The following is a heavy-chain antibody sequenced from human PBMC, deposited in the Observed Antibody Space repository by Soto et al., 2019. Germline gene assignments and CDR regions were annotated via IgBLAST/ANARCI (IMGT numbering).Heavy chain of an antibody. CDR2: INHSGST. Sequence: PSETLSLTCAVYGGSFSGYYWSWIRQPPGKGLEWIGEINHSGSTIYNPSLKSRVTTSVDTSKNQFSLKLTSVTAADTAVYYCARVRYCSGGRCYNYFDYWGQGTLVTVSS. J-gene: IGHJ4*02. V-gene: IGHV4-34*01. CDR1: GGSFSGYY. D-gene: IGHD2-15*01. CDR3: ARVRYCSGGRCYNYFDY.